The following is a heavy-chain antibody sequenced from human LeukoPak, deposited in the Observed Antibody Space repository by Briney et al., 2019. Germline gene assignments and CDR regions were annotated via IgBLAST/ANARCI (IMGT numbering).Heavy chain of an antibody. J-gene: IGHJ4*02. V-gene: IGHV4-59*01. CDR1: GGSISSYY. CDR2: IYYSGST. Sequence: SETLSLTCTVSGGSISSYYWSWIRQPPGKGLEWIGYIYYSGSTNYNPSLKSRVTISIDTSKNQFSLKLSSVTAADTAVYYCARDNSRWLGRGFDYWGQGTLVTVSS. D-gene: IGHD2/OR15-2a*01. CDR3: ARDNSRWLGRGFDY.